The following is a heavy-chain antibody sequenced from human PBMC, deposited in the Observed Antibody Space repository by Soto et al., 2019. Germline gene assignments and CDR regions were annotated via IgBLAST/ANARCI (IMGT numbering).Heavy chain of an antibody. Sequence: ASVKVSCKASGYTFTGYYMHWVRQAPGQGLEWMGWINPNSGGTNYAQKFQGRVTMTRDTSISTAYMELSRLRSDDTAVYYCARETRKTPVTTGWFDPWGQGTLVTVSS. D-gene: IGHD4-17*01. V-gene: IGHV1-2*02. CDR2: INPNSGGT. CDR1: GYTFTGYY. CDR3: ARETRKTPVTTGWFDP. J-gene: IGHJ5*02.